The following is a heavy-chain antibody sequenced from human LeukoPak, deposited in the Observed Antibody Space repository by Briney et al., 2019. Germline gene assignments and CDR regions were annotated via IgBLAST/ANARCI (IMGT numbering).Heavy chain of an antibody. V-gene: IGHV3-30*04. D-gene: IGHD2-21*01. CDR2: ILYDGSIK. CDR1: GFTFSTYT. Sequence: GGSLRLSCAASGFTFSTYTMHWVRQAPGKGLEWVAVILYDGSIKQYAESVKGRFTISRDNSKNTLDLQMNGLGVEDTAVYHCARIRTAYCGTTKCREFDHWGPGTLVAVSS. CDR3: ARIRTAYCGTTKCREFDH. J-gene: IGHJ4*02.